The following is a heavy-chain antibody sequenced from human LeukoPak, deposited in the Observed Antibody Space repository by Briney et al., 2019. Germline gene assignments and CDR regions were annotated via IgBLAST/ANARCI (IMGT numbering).Heavy chain of an antibody. V-gene: IGHV3-9*01. CDR1: GFTFDDYA. CDR2: ISWNSGSI. CDR3: AKGARRTTVTTIFDY. Sequence: GGSLRLSCAASGFTFDDYAMHWVRQATGKGLEWVSGISWNSGSIGYADSVKGRFTISRDNAKNSLYLQMNSLRAEDTALYYCAKGARRTTVTTIFDYWGQGTLVTVSS. J-gene: IGHJ4*02. D-gene: IGHD4-17*01.